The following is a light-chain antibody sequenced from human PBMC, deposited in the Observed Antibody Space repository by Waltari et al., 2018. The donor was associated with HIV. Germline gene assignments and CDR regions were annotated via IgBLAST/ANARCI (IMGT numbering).Light chain of an antibody. V-gene: IGKV3-20*01. CDR1: QSVSSAY. CDR3: QQYGSSPFT. Sequence: EIVLTQSPGPLSLSPGDRATLSCRASQSVSSAYLAWYQQKPDQAPRLLIYGASNRATGIPDRFSGSGSGTDFTLTISRLEPEDFAVYYCQQYGSSPFTFGPGTKLDIK. J-gene: IGKJ3*01. CDR2: GAS.